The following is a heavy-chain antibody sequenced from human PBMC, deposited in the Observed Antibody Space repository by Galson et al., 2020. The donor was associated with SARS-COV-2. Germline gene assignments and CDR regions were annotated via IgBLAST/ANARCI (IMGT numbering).Heavy chain of an antibody. D-gene: IGHD6-13*01. CDR1: GYTFTGYY. J-gene: IGHJ3*02. CDR3: ARGTLGIAAAGSDAFDI. Sequence: ASVKVSCKASGYTFTGYYMHWVRQAPGQGLEWMGWINPNSGGTNYAQKFQGWVTMTRDTSISTAYMELSRLRSDDTVVYYCARGTLGIAAAGSDAFDIWGQGTMVTVSS. V-gene: IGHV1-2*04. CDR2: INPNSGGT.